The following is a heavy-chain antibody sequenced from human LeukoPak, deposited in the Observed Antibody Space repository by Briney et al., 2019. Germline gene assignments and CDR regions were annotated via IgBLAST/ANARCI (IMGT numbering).Heavy chain of an antibody. CDR3: ARTSFYYDMDV. CDR2: INSGGDT. D-gene: IGHD3-16*02. Sequence: GGFLRLSCAASGSNITYNYMTWVRQAPGKGLEWVSLINSGGDTYYADSLKGRITVSRDTSNNALFLQMSGLRPEDTAVYYCARTSFYYDMDVWGQGTTVTGSS. V-gene: IGHV3-53*05. CDR1: GSNITYNY. J-gene: IGHJ6*02.